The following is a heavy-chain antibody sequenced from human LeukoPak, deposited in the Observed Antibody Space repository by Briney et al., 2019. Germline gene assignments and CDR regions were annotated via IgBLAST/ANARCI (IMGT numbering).Heavy chain of an antibody. Sequence: GRSLRLSCAASGFTFSNFGMHWVRQAPGKGLEWVAVIAYDGNLKYYADSVKGRFTISRDNSRNALFLQMNSLGPEDTALYYCAKEGTVQISTWYDNWGQGTLVTVPS. V-gene: IGHV3-30*18. CDR2: IAYDGNLK. D-gene: IGHD6-13*01. CDR3: AKEGTVQISTWYDN. J-gene: IGHJ4*02. CDR1: GFTFSNFG.